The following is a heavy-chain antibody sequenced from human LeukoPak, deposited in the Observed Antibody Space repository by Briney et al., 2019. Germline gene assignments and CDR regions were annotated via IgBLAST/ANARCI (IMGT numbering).Heavy chain of an antibody. CDR3: ARVPLDNWNPYYFDY. CDR1: GYSISSGDS. J-gene: IGHJ4*02. Sequence: SETLSLTCTFSGYSISSGDSWGWIRQPPGKGLEWMGTIYHSGSTYYNPSLKSRVTISIDTSKNQFSLKLTSVTAADTAVYFCARVPLDNWNPYYFDYWGQGTLVTVSS. CDR2: IYHSGST. V-gene: IGHV4-38-2*02. D-gene: IGHD1-20*01.